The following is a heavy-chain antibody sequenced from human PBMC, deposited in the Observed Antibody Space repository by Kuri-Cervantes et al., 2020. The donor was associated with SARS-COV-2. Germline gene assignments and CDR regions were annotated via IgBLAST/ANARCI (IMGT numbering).Heavy chain of an antibody. Sequence: GESLKISCAASGFTFSSYGMHWVRQAPGKGLEWVAVISYDGSNKYYADSVKGRFTISRDNSKNTLYLQMNSLRAEDTAVYYCARETELGTDYWGQGTLVTVSS. V-gene: IGHV3-30*03. CDR3: ARETELGTDY. CDR1: GFTFSSYG. J-gene: IGHJ4*02. D-gene: IGHD7-27*01. CDR2: ISYDGSNK.